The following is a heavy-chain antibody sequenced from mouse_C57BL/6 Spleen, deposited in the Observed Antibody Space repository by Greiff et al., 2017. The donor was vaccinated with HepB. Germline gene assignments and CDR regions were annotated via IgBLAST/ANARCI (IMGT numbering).Heavy chain of an antibody. J-gene: IGHJ2*01. CDR2: INPNNGGT. V-gene: IGHV1-26*01. CDR3: ARGRTTNYFDY. D-gene: IGHD1-1*01. CDR1: GYTFTDYY. Sequence: VQLQQSGPELVKPGASVKISCKASGYTFTDYYMNWVKQSHGKSLEWIGDINPNNGGTSYNQKFKGKATLTVDKSSSTAYMELRSLTSEDSAVYYCARGRTTNYFDYWGQGTTLTVSS.